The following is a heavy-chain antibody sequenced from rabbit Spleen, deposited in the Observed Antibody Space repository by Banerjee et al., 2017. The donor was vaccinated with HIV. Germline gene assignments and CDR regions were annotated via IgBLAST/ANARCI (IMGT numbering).Heavy chain of an antibody. CDR3: ARDGSGWGANFNL. D-gene: IGHD4-1*01. CDR2: IDAGYRGST. Sequence: QEQLEEFGGDLVKPEGSLTLTCTASGFSFSSSYWICWVRQAPGKGLEWIASIDAGYRGSTYYASWAKGRFPISKTSSTTVTLRLTSLTGAGTASYFCARDGSGWGANFNLWGPG. V-gene: IGHV1S45*01. CDR1: GFSFSSSYW. J-gene: IGHJ4*01.